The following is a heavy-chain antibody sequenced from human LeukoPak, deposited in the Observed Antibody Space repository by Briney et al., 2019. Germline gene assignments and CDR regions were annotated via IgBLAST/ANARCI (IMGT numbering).Heavy chain of an antibody. CDR3: ASSYYDILTGHYPFDY. CDR1: GGSISSYY. Sequence: PSETLSLTCTVSGGSISSYYWGWIRQPPGKGLEWIGSIYYSGSTYYNPSLKSRVTISVDTSKNQFSLKLSSVTAADTAVYYCASSYYDILTGHYPFDYWGQGTLVTVSS. D-gene: IGHD3-9*01. V-gene: IGHV4-39*01. J-gene: IGHJ4*02. CDR2: IYYSGST.